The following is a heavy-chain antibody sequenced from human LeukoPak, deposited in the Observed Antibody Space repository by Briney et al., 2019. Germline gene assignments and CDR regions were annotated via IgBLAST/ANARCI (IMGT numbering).Heavy chain of an antibody. J-gene: IGHJ4*02. V-gene: IGHV3-23*01. CDR3: TTDLETLKIVGATTGTNY. CDR2: IHGSDDVGT. CDR1: GFTFNNYA. Sequence: SGGSLRLSCAASGFTFNNYAMSWVRQAPGKGLEWVSSIHGSDDVGTYYADSVRGRFTISRDNSKDTLYLQMNSLKTEDTAVYYCTTDLETLKIVGATTGTNYWGQGTLVTVSS. D-gene: IGHD1-26*01.